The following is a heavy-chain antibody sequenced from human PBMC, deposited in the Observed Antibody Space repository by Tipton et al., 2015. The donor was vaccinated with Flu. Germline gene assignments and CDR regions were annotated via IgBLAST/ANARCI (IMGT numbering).Heavy chain of an antibody. CDR2: IHKTGTT. Sequence: TLSLTCSVSGDSIGSPYYWGWIRQPPGKGLQWIGNIHKTGTTYYNPSLTSRVTISVDTSKNQFSLRLTSVTAADTAVYYCARRGFSNYVSEAKNWFDPWGQGTLVTVSS. CDR3: ARRGFSNYVSEAKNWFDP. J-gene: IGHJ5*02. V-gene: IGHV4-38-2*01. CDR1: GDSIGSPYY. D-gene: IGHD4-11*01.